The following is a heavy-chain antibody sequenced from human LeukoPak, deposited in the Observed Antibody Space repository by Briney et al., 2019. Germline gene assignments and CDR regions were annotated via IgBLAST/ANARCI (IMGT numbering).Heavy chain of an antibody. CDR3: ARVIEQQLVGGVYYYYYGMDV. V-gene: IGHV4-34*01. CDR2: INHSGST. J-gene: IGHJ6*02. D-gene: IGHD6-13*01. CDR1: GGSFSGYY. Sequence: SETLSLTCAVYGGSFSGYYWSWIRQPPGKGLEWIGEINHSGSTNYNPSLKSRVTISVDTSKKQFSLKLSSVTAADTAVYYCARVIEQQLVGGVYYYYYGMDVWGQGTTVTVSS.